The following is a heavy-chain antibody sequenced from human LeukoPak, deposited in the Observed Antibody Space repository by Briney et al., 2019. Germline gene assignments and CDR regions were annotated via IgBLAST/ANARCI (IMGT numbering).Heavy chain of an antibody. V-gene: IGHV3-7*03. J-gene: IGHJ6*03. Sequence: GGSLRLSCAASGFTLSTYWMSWVRQAPGKGLEWVANIKQDGSEKYYVDSVKGRFTISRDNSKNTLYLQMNSLRAEDTAVYYCARDLPGGYSYGYLNYYYMDVWGKGTTVTVSS. D-gene: IGHD5-18*01. CDR2: IKQDGSEK. CDR3: ARDLPGGYSYGYLNYYYMDV. CDR1: GFTLSTYW.